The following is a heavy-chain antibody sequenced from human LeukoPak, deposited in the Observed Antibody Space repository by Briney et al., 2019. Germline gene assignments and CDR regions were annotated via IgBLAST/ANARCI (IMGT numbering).Heavy chain of an antibody. V-gene: IGHV3-23*01. Sequence: GGSLRLSCAASGFTFSSYAMSWVRQAPGKGLEWVSAISGGGGSTYYADSVKGRFTISRDNSKNTLYLQMNSLRAEDTAVYYCAKLLTTRFYYGMDVWGQGTTVTVSS. CDR3: AKLLTTRFYYGMDV. D-gene: IGHD4-4*01. J-gene: IGHJ6*02. CDR1: GFTFSSYA. CDR2: ISGGGGST.